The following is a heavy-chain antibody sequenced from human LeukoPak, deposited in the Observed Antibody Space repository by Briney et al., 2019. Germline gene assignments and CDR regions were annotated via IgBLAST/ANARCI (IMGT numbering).Heavy chain of an antibody. CDR2: MMWNGDVT. J-gene: IGHJ4*02. D-gene: IGHD3-10*01. Sequence: GGSLRLSCAASGFTLDEYGMSWVRQAPGKGLEWVSGMMWNGDVTGYADSVKGRFTISRDNAKNSLFLQMNSLRAEDMALYYCAKGSSYGSGRNFFDYWGQGTLVTVSS. V-gene: IGHV3-20*04. CDR1: GFTLDEYG. CDR3: AKGSSYGSGRNFFDY.